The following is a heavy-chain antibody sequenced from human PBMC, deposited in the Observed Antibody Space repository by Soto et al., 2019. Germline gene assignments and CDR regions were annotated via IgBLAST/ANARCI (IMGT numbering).Heavy chain of an antibody. CDR1: GVSISRDASY. J-gene: IGHJ4*01. D-gene: IGHD3-10*01. CDR3: ARSYVDRGDNLDYIAY. CDR2: IYYSGSH. Sequence: QVQLQESVPGLVKPSQTLSLTCTISGVSISRDASYWSWIRQLPGKAMEWIGYIYYSGSHYYNPSLKSRVTRAVDTPKNVFSLQLSSETAGTTAVYYCARSYVDRGDNLDYIAYTGRGTMVTVTT. V-gene: IGHV4-31*03.